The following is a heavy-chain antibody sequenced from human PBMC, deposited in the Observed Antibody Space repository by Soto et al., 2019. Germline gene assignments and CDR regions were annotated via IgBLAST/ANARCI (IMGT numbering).Heavy chain of an antibody. CDR2: IYWDDYK. Sequence: QITLNESGPTQVKPRQTLTLTCTFSGFSLTTSGVGVGWIRQSPGKAPEWLALIYWDDYKRYSPSLKSRLTITKDTSKNQVALTMADLDPADTATYYCAHRVLRTVFGLVTTTAIYFDFWGQGTPVAVSS. V-gene: IGHV2-5*02. D-gene: IGHD3-3*01. CDR1: GFSLTTSGVG. CDR3: AHRVLRTVFGLVTTTAIYFDF. J-gene: IGHJ4*02.